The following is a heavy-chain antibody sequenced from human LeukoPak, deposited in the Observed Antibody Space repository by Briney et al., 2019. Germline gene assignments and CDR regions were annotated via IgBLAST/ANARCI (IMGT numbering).Heavy chain of an antibody. J-gene: IGHJ5*02. CDR1: GYSISSGYY. Sequence: SETLSLTCAVSGYSISSGYYWGWIRQPPGKGLEWIGSIYHSGSTHYNPSLKSRVTISVDTSKNRFSLKLSSVTAADTAVYYCARVDPFDPWGQGTLVTVSS. V-gene: IGHV4-38-2*01. CDR3: ARVDPFDP. CDR2: IYHSGST. D-gene: IGHD5-24*01.